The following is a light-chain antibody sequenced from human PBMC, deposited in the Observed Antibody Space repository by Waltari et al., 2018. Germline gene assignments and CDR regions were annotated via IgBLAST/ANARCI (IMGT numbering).Light chain of an antibody. V-gene: IGLV2-11*01. Sequence: QSALTQPRSVSGSPGQSVTISCTGTSSDVGGYNYVSWYQHHPGKAPKLILYDVTKRPAGFPDRFSASKSDNTASLTISGLQAEDEADYYCGSYAGSITVWVFGGGTKLTVL. J-gene: IGLJ3*02. CDR3: GSYAGSITVWV. CDR2: DVT. CDR1: SSDVGGYNY.